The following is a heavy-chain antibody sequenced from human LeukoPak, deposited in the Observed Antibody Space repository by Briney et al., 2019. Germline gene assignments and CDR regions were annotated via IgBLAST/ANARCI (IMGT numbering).Heavy chain of an antibody. CDR2: IYYSGRT. J-gene: IGHJ5*02. CDR1: GGSISSSSYY. V-gene: IGHV4-39*07. CDR3: ARAKVGRYYDSSGYPTNWFDP. D-gene: IGHD3-22*01. Sequence: SETLSLTCTVSGGSISSSSYYWGWIRQPPGKGLEWIGSIYYSGRTYHNPSLKSRVTISVDTSKNQFSLKLSSVTAADTAVYYCARAKVGRYYDSSGYPTNWFDPWGQGTLVTVSS.